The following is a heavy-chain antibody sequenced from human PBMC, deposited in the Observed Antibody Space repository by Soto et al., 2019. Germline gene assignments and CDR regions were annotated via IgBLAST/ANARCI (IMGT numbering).Heavy chain of an antibody. CDR2: ISSGGTYL. D-gene: IGHD3-16*01. V-gene: IGHV3-21*06. J-gene: IGHJ6*02. CDR1: GFTFRTHT. Sequence: PGGSLRLSCAGSGFTFRTHTLVWVRQAPGKGLEWVSSISSGGTYLEYAHSVKGRFAISRDDAKDSVFLQMNSLKTDDTAVYYCVKGGEDIPSPYGMDVWGQGTTVTVS. CDR3: VKGGEDIPSPYGMDV.